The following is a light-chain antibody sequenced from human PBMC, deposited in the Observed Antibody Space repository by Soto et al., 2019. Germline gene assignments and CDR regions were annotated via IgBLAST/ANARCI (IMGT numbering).Light chain of an antibody. CDR2: GAS. CDR1: QSVSSSY. J-gene: IGKJ1*01. V-gene: IGKV3-20*01. Sequence: EIVLTQSPGTLSLSPGERATLSCRASQSVSSSYLAWYQQKPGQAPRLLIYGASSRATGIPDRFSGSGSGTDFTLTISRLEPDDFAVYYCEQYRTSPRAFGQGTEWIS. CDR3: EQYRTSPRA.